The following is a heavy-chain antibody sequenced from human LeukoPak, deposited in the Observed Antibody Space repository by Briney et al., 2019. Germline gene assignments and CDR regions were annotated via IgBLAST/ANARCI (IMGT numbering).Heavy chain of an antibody. CDR1: GFTFCSHW. CDR2: KKQNGSEK. CDR3: ARARAYCSSTSCYTAYFDY. J-gene: IGHJ4*02. Sequence: GGSPRLSFAASGFTFCSHWMSWVRPAPGKGRGWGANKKQNGSEKYYVDSVKGRFTISRDNAKNSLYLQMNSLRAEDTAVYYCARARAYCSSTSCYTAYFDYWGQGTLVTVSS. V-gene: IGHV3-7*01. D-gene: IGHD2-2*02.